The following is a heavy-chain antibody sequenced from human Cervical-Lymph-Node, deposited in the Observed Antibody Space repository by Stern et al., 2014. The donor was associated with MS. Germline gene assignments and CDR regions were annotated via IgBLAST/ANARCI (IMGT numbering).Heavy chain of an antibody. D-gene: IGHD3-10*01. CDR3: ARDLLWFGEFDWGAMDV. CDR2: ISYDGSRA. V-gene: IGHV3-30-3*01. CDR1: GFNFSSYA. Sequence: VQLVESGGGVVQPGRSLRLSCAATGFNFSSYAMQWVRQAPGKGLEWVAVISYDGSRAYYADPVKGRFTISRDNSKKTLFLQMNSLRPEDTADYYCARDLLWFGEFDWGAMDVWGHGTTVTVSS. J-gene: IGHJ6*02.